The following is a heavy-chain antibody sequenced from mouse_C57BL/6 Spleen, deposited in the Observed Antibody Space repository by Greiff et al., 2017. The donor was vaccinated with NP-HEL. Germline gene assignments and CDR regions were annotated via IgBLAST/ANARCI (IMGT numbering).Heavy chain of an antibody. J-gene: IGHJ2*01. D-gene: IGHD2-12*01. V-gene: IGHV10-3*01. CDR3: MRDRDDDYFDY. CDR2: IRSKSSNYAT. CDR1: GFTFNTYA. Sequence: EVQVVESGGGLVQPKGSLKLSCAASGFTFNTYAMHWVRQAPGKGLEWVARIRSKSSNYATYYADSVKDRFTISRDDSQSMLYLQMNNLRTKDTAMDLCMRDRDDDYFDYWGQGTTLTVSS.